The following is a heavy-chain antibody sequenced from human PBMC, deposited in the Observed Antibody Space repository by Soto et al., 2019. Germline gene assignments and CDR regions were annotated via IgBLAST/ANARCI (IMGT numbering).Heavy chain of an antibody. V-gene: IGHV4-31*01. Sequence: QVQLQESGPGLVKPSETLSLTCTVSGGSITRGGYYWSWIRQHPGKGLEWIGYIYNSWTTYYNPSLKSPVNISVDTSKIRISLTLTSVTAADTAVYYCARDPAPWGQGTLVTVSS. J-gene: IGHJ5*02. CDR2: IYNSWTT. CDR1: GGSITRGGYY. CDR3: ARDPAP.